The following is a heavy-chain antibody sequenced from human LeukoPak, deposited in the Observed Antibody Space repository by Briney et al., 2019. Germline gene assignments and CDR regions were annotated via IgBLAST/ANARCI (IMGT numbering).Heavy chain of an antibody. Sequence: PSETLSLTCSVSGGSISSSSYYWDWIRQPPGKGLEWVGSIYYSGTTYYNSSLKSRVTISEYTSNNRFSLMLTSVTAADTAVYYCARQVSDYFYYYIDVWGEGTTVIVSS. V-gene: IGHV4-39*01. CDR1: GGSISSSSYY. CDR3: ARQVSDYFYYYIDV. CDR2: IYYSGTT. J-gene: IGHJ6*03.